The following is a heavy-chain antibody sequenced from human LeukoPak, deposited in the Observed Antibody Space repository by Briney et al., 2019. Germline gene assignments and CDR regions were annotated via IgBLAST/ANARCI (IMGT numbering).Heavy chain of an antibody. CDR2: ISSSSSYI. V-gene: IGHV3-21*01. CDR3: ATCTTCSSSCYYCHMDV. D-gene: IGHD2-2*01. CDR1: GFTFSSYS. J-gene: IGHJ6*03. Sequence: PGGSLRLSCAASGFTFSSYSMNWVRQAPGKGLEWVSSISSSSSYIYYADSVKGRFTMSRDNAKKSLYLQMNSLRAEDTGIYYCATCTTCSSSCYYCHMDVWGKGTTVTVSS.